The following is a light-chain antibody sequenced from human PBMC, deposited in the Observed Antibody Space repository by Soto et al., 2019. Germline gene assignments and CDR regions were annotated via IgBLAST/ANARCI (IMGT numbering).Light chain of an antibody. Sequence: QSALTQPASVSGSPGQSITISCTGTSSDVGGYNYVSWYQQHPGKAPKLMIYDVSNRPSGVSNRFSGSKSGTSASLTITGLQAEDEADYYCQSYDSSLSAHYVFGTGTKVTVL. CDR3: QSYDSSLSAHYV. J-gene: IGLJ1*01. V-gene: IGLV2-14*01. CDR2: DVS. CDR1: SSDVGGYNY.